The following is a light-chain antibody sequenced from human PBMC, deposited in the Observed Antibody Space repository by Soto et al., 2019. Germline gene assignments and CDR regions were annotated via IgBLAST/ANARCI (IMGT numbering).Light chain of an antibody. CDR2: LGS. J-gene: IGKJ5*01. Sequence: DIVMTQSPLSLPVTPGEPASISCRSSQSLLHSNGYNYLDWYLQKPGQSPQLLIYLGSNRASGVTDRFSGSGSGTDFTLKISRVEAEDVGVYYCMQALQTPITFGLGTRLEIK. CDR1: QSLLHSNGYNY. CDR3: MQALQTPIT. V-gene: IGKV2-28*01.